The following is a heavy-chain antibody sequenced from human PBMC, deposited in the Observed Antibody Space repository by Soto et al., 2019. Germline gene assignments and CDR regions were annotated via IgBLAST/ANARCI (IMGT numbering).Heavy chain of an antibody. CDR1: GFTFSSYA. J-gene: IGHJ4*02. Sequence: EVQLLESGGGLVQPGGSLRLSCAASGFTFSSYAMRWVRQAPGKGLEWVSSMSGYGGSTYYADSVKGRFTFSRDNSKNPLYVQMDSLRAEDTDVYYCAKDLDLEVFTAEYLDHWGQVSLVTVSS. CDR3: AKDLDLEVFTAEYLDH. D-gene: IGHD1-1*01. V-gene: IGHV3-23*01. CDR2: MSGYGGST.